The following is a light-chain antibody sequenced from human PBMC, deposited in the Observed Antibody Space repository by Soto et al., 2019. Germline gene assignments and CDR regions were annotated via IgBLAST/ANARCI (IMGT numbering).Light chain of an antibody. CDR2: AAS. CDR3: QQSYSTPIT. Sequence: DIQMTQSPSSLSASVGDRVTITCRARQSISSYLNWYQQKPGKAPKLLIYAASSLQSVVPSRFSGSGSGTDFTLTISRLQPEDFATYYCQQSYSTPITFGQGTRLEIK. V-gene: IGKV1-39*01. CDR1: QSISSY. J-gene: IGKJ5*01.